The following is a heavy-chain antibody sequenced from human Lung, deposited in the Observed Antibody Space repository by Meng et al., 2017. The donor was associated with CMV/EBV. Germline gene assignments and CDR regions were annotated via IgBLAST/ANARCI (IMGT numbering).Heavy chain of an antibody. V-gene: IGHV3-21*01. CDR3: AREVFSTGNYYPDAFDI. CDR1: GFTFSSYN. Sequence: GESXKISXEASGFTFSSYNMNWVRQAPGKGLEWVSAISSSSSYTYYADSVKGRFTISRDNAKHSLYLQMNSLRAEDTAVYYCAREVFSTGNYYPDAFDIWGQGTLVTVSS. J-gene: IGHJ3*02. D-gene: IGHD1-26*01. CDR2: ISSSSSYT.